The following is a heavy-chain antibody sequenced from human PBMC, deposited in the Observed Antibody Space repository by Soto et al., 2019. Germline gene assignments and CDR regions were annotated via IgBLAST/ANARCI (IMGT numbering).Heavy chain of an antibody. CDR1: GFTFSNYA. J-gene: IGHJ4*02. V-gene: IGHV3-23*01. Sequence: GGSLRLSCAASGFTFSNYALNWVRQAPGKGLEWVSGITSSGDATYYADSMKGRFTISRDNSKNTLFLQMNSLRAEDTAVYYCAKDNRYMVRGVTEYWGQGTLVTVSS. D-gene: IGHD3-10*01. CDR3: AKDNRYMVRGVTEY. CDR2: ITSSGDAT.